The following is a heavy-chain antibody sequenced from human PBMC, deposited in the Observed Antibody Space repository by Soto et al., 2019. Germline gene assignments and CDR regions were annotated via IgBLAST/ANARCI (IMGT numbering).Heavy chain of an antibody. D-gene: IGHD3-10*01. V-gene: IGHV3-23*01. CDR3: AKDRVVLCGSGKYCARPPYGMAF. CDR2: ISGSGGST. J-gene: IGHJ6*02. CDR1: GFTFSSYA. Sequence: GGSLRLSCAASGFTFSSYAMSWVRQAPGKGLEWVSAISGSGGSTYYADSVKGRFTISRDNSKNTLYLQMNSLRAEDTAVYYCAKDRVVLCGSGKYCARPPYGMAFWGQGSTDTVAS.